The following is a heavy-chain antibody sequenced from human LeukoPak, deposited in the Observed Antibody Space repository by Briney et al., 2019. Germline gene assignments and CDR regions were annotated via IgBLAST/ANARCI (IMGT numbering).Heavy chain of an antibody. D-gene: IGHD3/OR15-3a*01. Sequence: IPSETLSLTCTVSGGSISSYYWTWLRQPAGKGLEWIGRIYSSGTTNYSPSLKSRVTMSVDTSKNHFSLKLSSVTAADTAVYYCAREGLYDAFDVWGQGTMVTVSS. CDR1: GGSISSYY. J-gene: IGHJ3*01. CDR2: IYSSGTT. V-gene: IGHV4-4*07. CDR3: AREGLYDAFDV.